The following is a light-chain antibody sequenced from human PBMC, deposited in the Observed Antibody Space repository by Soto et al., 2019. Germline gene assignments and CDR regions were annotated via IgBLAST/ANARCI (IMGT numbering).Light chain of an antibody. V-gene: IGKV1-5*01. J-gene: IGKJ4*01. CDR3: QQHADLPLT. CDR1: QSISSW. CDR2: DAS. Sequence: DIQMTQSPSTLSASVGDRVTITCRASQSISSWLAWYQQKPGKAPKLLIYDASWLETGVPSRFSGSGSGTHFTFTIASLQPEDIATYYCQQHADLPLTFGEGTKVEMK.